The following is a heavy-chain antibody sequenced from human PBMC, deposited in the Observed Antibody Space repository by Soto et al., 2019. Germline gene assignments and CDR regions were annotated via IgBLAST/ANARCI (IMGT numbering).Heavy chain of an antibody. D-gene: IGHD6-19*01. CDR2: IIPIFGTA. V-gene: IGHV1-69*13. Sequence: GASVKVSCKASGGTFSSYAISWVRQAPGQGLEWMGGIIPIFGTANYAQKFQGRITITADESTSTTYMEMSSLRSEDTAVYYCESYPPSACSSGWYDTYYYYGMDVWGQGTTVTVSS. CDR3: ESYPPSACSSGWYDTYYYYGMDV. J-gene: IGHJ6*02. CDR1: GGTFSSYA.